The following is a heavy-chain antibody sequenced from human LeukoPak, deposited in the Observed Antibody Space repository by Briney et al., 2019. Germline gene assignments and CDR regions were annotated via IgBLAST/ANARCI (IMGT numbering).Heavy chain of an antibody. CDR3: ARESGSYLQ. J-gene: IGHJ4*02. D-gene: IGHD1-26*01. CDR1: GFTVSTNY. Sequence: GGSLRLSCAASGFTVSTNYMTWVRQAPGKGLDWVSIVNTGGYTYYIDSVKGRFTISRDKSKNTLYLQMTFLNVEDTAVYYCARESGSYLQWGQGTLVTVSS. V-gene: IGHV3-53*01. CDR2: VNTGGYT.